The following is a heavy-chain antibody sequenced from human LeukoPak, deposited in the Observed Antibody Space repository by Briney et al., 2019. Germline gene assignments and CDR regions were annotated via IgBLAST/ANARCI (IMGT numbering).Heavy chain of an antibody. J-gene: IGHJ4*02. Sequence: GGSLRLSCAASGFTFSSYAMSWVRQAPGKGLEWVSAISGSGGATYYADSVKGRFTISRDNAKNSLYLQMNSLRAEDTAVYYRARGRRSSSWNYWGQGTLVTVSS. V-gene: IGHV3-23*01. CDR3: ARGRRSSSWNY. D-gene: IGHD6-13*01. CDR1: GFTFSSYA. CDR2: ISGSGGAT.